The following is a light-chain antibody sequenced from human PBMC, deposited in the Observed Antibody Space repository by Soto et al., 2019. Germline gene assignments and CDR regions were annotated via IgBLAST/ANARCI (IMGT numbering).Light chain of an antibody. CDR1: QSVSSSY. J-gene: IGKJ4*01. V-gene: IGKV3-20*01. CDR2: GAS. Sequence: EIVLTQSPGTLSLSPGERATLSCRASQSVSSSYLAWYQQKPGQAPRLLIYGASSRATGISDTFSGSGSGTDFTLTISRLEPEDFAVYYCQQYDSSPLTFGGGTKVEIK. CDR3: QQYDSSPLT.